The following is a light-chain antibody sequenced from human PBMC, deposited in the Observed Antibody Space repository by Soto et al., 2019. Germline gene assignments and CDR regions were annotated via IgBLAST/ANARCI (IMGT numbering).Light chain of an antibody. CDR3: QQYGYLPRT. CDR2: GAS. CDR1: QSVGNGY. J-gene: IGKJ1*01. Sequence: EIVLTQSPGTLSLSPGERATLSCRASQSVGNGYLAWYQQKPGQAPRLLIYGASTRATGIPDRFSGSGSGTDFTLTITRLEPKDFAVYYCQQYGYLPRTFGQGTKVDIK. V-gene: IGKV3-20*01.